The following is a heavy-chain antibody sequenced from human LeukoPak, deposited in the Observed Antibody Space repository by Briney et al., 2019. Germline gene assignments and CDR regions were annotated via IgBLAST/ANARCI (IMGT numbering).Heavy chain of an antibody. J-gene: IGHJ5*02. Sequence: ASVKVSCKASGYSFTSYGISWVRQAPGQGLEWMGWISTYNGNTNYARRLQGRVTVTTDTSTNTAYMELRSLRSDDTAVYYCARDWGGIIINNGGANYFDPWGQGTLVTVSS. CDR3: ARDWGGIIINNGGANYFDP. CDR1: GYSFTSYG. D-gene: IGHD3-3*01. V-gene: IGHV1-18*01. CDR2: ISTYNGNT.